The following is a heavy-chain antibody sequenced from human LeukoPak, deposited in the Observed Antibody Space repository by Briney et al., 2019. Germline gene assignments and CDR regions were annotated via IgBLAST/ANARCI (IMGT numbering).Heavy chain of an antibody. Sequence: SVKVSCKASGGTFSSYAISWVRQAPGQGLEWMGRIIPILGIANYAQKFQGRVTITADKSTSTAYMELSSLRSEDTAVYYCASPYSSGWYSFDYWGQGTLVTVSS. CDR1: GGTFSSYA. CDR2: IIPILGIA. D-gene: IGHD6-19*01. V-gene: IGHV1-69*04. J-gene: IGHJ4*02. CDR3: ASPYSSGWYSFDY.